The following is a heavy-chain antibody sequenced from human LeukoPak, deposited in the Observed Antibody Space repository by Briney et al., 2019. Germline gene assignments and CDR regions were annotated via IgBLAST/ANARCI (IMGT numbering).Heavy chain of an antibody. D-gene: IGHD2-2*03. CDR3: ARSMDIVVVPVADSSGFDY. Sequence: ASVKVSCKASGYTFTGYYMHWVRQAPGQGLEWMGWINPNNGGTNYAQNFQGRVTMTRDTSISSAYMELSRLRSDDTAVYYCARSMDIVVVPVADSSGFDYWGQGTLVTVSS. J-gene: IGHJ4*02. CDR2: INPNNGGT. V-gene: IGHV1-2*02. CDR1: GYTFTGYY.